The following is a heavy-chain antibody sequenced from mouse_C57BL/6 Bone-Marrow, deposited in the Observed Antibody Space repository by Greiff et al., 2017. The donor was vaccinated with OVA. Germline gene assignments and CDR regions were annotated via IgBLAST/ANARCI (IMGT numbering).Heavy chain of an antibody. CDR3: ARPPYYDGRSPFAY. CDR1: GYTFTSYW. V-gene: IGHV1-59*01. Sequence: QVQLQQPGAELVRPGTSVKLSCKASGYTFTSYWMHWVKQRPGQGLEWIGVIDPSDSYTNYNQKFKGKATLTVDTSSSTAYMQLSSLTSEDSAVYYCARPPYYDGRSPFAYGGQGTLVTVSA. D-gene: IGHD1-1*01. CDR2: IDPSDSYT. J-gene: IGHJ3*01.